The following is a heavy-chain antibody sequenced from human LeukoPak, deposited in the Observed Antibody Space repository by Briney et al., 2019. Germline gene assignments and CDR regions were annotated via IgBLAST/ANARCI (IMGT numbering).Heavy chain of an antibody. V-gene: IGHV4-34*01. D-gene: IGHD3-10*01. CDR2: INHSGST. CDR3: ARGYGSGSYFAY. Sequence: PSETLSLICAVYGGSFSGNYWSWMRQPPGKGLEWIGEINHSGSTNYNPSLKSRVTISIDTSKNHFSLRLSSVTAADTAVYYCARGYGSGSYFAYWGQGTLVTVSS. CDR1: GGSFSGNY. J-gene: IGHJ4*02.